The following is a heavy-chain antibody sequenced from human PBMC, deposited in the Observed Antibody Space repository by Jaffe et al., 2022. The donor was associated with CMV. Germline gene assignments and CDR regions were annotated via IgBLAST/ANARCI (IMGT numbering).Heavy chain of an antibody. CDR3: ARGSPSSGWRSYWYFDL. CDR2: IYYSGST. J-gene: IGHJ2*01. Sequence: QLQLQESGPGLVKPSETLSLTCTVSGGSISSSSYYWGWIRQPPGKGLEWIGSIYYSGSTYYNPSLKSRVTISVDTSKNQFSLKLSSVTAADTAVYYCARGSPSSGWRSYWYFDLWGRGTLVTVSS. CDR1: GGSISSSSYY. V-gene: IGHV4-39*01. D-gene: IGHD6-19*01.